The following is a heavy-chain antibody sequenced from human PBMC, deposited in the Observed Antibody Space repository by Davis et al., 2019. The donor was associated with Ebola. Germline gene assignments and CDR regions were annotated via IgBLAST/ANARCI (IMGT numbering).Heavy chain of an antibody. CDR2: IKQDGSAE. Sequence: PGGSLRLSCAVSGFTFRSDWMSWVRQTPGKGLEWVANIKQDGSAENYVDSVKGRLSISRDNTKNSLYLKMDSLRVEDTAVYYCARDRSSYYGSAYYFDHWGQGTQVTVSS. J-gene: IGHJ4*02. D-gene: IGHD3-10*01. V-gene: IGHV3-7*01. CDR1: GFTFRSDW. CDR3: ARDRSSYYGSAYYFDH.